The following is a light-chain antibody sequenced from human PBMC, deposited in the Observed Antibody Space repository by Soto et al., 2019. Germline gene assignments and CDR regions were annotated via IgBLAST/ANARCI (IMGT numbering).Light chain of an antibody. Sequence: DIQMTQSPSSLSASVGDRVTITCRASQTVSGWLAWYQQKPGKAPNLLIYHASSLQSGVPSRFSGSGSGTEFTLTISSLQPDDFATYYCQQYHSYWTFGQGTKVDI. V-gene: IGKV1-5*01. J-gene: IGKJ1*01. CDR2: HAS. CDR3: QQYHSYWT. CDR1: QTVSGW.